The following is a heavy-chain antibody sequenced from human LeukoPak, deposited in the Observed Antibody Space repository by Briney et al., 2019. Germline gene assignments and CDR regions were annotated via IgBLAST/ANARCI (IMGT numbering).Heavy chain of an antibody. V-gene: IGHV4-30-2*01. CDR1: GGSISSGGYS. Sequence: SETLSLTCASSGGSISSGGYSWSWFRQPPGKGLEWIGYIYHSGSTYYNPPLKSQVTISVDRSKNQFSLKLNSVTAADTAVYYCARGGLELDYWGQGTLVTVSS. CDR2: IYHSGST. J-gene: IGHJ4*02. D-gene: IGHD1-7*01. CDR3: ARGGLELDY.